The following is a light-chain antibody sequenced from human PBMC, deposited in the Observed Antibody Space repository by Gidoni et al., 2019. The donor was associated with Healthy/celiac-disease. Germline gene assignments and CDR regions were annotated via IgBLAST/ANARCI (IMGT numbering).Light chain of an antibody. V-gene: IGKV3-15*01. J-gene: IGKJ2*01. Sequence: EIVMTQSPATLSVSPGERATLSCRASQSVSSNLAWYQQKPGQAPRLLIYGASTMATGIPARFSGSGSGTEFTLTISSLQSEDFAIYYCQQYNSWPPYTFXQXTKLEIK. CDR2: GAS. CDR1: QSVSSN. CDR3: QQYNSWPPYT.